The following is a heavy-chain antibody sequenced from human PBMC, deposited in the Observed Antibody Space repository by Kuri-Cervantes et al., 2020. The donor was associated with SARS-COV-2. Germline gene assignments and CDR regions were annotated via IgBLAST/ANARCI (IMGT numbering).Heavy chain of an antibody. CDR3: AKGHNSGWHKPPIDY. J-gene: IGHJ4*02. CDR1: GFTFSSYA. D-gene: IGHD6-19*01. CDR2: ISGNADST. Sequence: GESLKISCAASGFTFSSYAMSWVRQAPGKGLEWVSLISGNADSTYYADSVKGRFTISRDNSKNTLYLQMDSLRAEDTAVYYCAKGHNSGWHKPPIDYWGQGALVTVSS. V-gene: IGHV3-23*01.